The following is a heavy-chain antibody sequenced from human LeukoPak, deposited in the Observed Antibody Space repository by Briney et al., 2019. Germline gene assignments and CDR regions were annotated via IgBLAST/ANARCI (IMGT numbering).Heavy chain of an antibody. CDR1: GFTVSSNY. J-gene: IGHJ4*02. CDR3: ARSSADWNNFDY. CDR2: IYSGGST. V-gene: IGHV3-66*01. Sequence: GGSLRLSCAASGFTVSSNYMSWVRQAPGKGLEWVSVIYSGGSTYYADSVKGRFTISRDNSENTLYLQMNSLRAEDTAVYYCARSSADWNNFDYWGQGTLVTVSS. D-gene: IGHD1/OR15-1a*01.